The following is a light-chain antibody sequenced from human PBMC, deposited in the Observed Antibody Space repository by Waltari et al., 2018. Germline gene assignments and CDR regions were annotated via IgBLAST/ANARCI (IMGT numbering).Light chain of an antibody. CDR1: QSISSW. J-gene: IGKJ4*01. CDR2: KAS. CDR3: QQCNSYPLT. Sequence: DIQMTQSPSTLSASVGDRVTITCRASQSISSWLAWYQQKQGKAPKLLIYKASSLESGVPSRFSGSGSGTDFTLTISSLQPDDFATYYCQQCNSYPLTFGGGTKVEIK. V-gene: IGKV1-5*03.